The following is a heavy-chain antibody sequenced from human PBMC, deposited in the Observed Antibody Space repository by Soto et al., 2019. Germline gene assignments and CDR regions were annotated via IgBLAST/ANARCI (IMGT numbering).Heavy chain of an antibody. Sequence: SETLSLTCTVSGGSISSYYWSWIRQPPGKGLEWIGYIYYSGSTNYNPSLKNRVTISVDTSKNQFSLKLSSVTAADTAVYYCARVGYSYGSGSALNWFDPWGQGTLVTVSS. CDR3: ARVGYSYGSGSALNWFDP. CDR1: GGSISSYY. D-gene: IGHD5-18*01. J-gene: IGHJ5*02. V-gene: IGHV4-59*01. CDR2: IYYSGST.